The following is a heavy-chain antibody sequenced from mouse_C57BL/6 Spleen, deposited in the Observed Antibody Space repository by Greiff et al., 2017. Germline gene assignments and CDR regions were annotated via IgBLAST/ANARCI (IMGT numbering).Heavy chain of an antibody. CDR3: ERLHYGRRDWDFDV. CDR2: INPYNGDT. Sequence: VQLQQSGPELVKPGDSVKISCKASGYSFTGYFMNWVMQSHGKSLEWIGRINPYNGDTFYNQKFKGKATLTVDKSSSTAHMELRSLTSEDSAVYYSERLHYGRRDWDFDVWGTGTTVTVSS. D-gene: IGHD1-1*01. V-gene: IGHV1-20*01. CDR1: GYSFTGYF. J-gene: IGHJ1*03.